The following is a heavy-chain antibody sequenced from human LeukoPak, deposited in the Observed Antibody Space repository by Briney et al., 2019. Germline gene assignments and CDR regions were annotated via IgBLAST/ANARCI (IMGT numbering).Heavy chain of an antibody. CDR1: GFTFSSYG. CDR2: IRYDGSNK. D-gene: IGHD3-22*01. V-gene: IGHV3-30*02. CDR3: ATSGYSSGYSTAHAFDI. J-gene: IGHJ3*02. Sequence: AGGSLRLSCAASGFTFSSYGMHWVRQAPGKGLEWVAFIRYDGSNKYYADSVKGRFTISRDNSKNTLYLQMNSLRAEDTAVYYCATSGYSSGYSTAHAFDIWGQGTMVTVSS.